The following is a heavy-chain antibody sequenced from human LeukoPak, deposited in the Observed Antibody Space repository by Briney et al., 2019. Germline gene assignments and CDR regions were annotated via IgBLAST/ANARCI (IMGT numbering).Heavy chain of an antibody. V-gene: IGHV3-64D*06. J-gene: IGHJ4*02. CDR3: VRGTGY. CDR2: ISSNGDNT. Sequence: PGGSLRLSCSVSGFTFSTYDMHWVRQAPGKGLEYVSAISSNGDNTYYADSVKGRFTTSRDNSKNTLYLQMSSLRADDTAVYYCVRGTGYWGQGTLVTVSS. CDR1: GFTFSTYD.